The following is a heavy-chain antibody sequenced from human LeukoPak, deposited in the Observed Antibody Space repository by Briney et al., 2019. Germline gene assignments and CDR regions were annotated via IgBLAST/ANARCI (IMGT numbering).Heavy chain of an antibody. CDR2: INPNSGGT. CDR3: ATVLPAAAVYSFDY. Sequence: ASVKVSCKASGYTFTGYYMHWVRQAPGQGLEWMGRINPNSGGTNYAQKFQGRVTMTRDTSISTAYMELSRLRSDDTAVYYCATVLPAAAVYSFDYWGQGTLVTVSS. J-gene: IGHJ4*02. CDR1: GYTFTGYY. V-gene: IGHV1-2*06. D-gene: IGHD2-2*01.